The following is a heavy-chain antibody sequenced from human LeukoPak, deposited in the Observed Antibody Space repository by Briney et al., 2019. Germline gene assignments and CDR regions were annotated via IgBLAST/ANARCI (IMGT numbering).Heavy chain of an antibody. D-gene: IGHD6-6*01. CDR1: GFTFSSRDW. CDR2: LKQDGSEK. CDR3: AKDTRQYSTSGEFDY. V-gene: IGHV3-7*03. Sequence: PGGSLRLSCVASGFTFSSRDWMTWVRQAPGKGLGWGANLKQDGSEKNYVVSVRGRFTISRDNAKNSLYLQMNSLRAEDMALYYCAKDTRQYSTSGEFDYWGQGTLVTVSS. J-gene: IGHJ4*02.